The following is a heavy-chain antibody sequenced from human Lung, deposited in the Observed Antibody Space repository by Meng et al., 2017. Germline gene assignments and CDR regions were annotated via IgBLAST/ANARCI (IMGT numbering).Heavy chain of an antibody. Sequence: QVQLQQWGAGLLKPSEPLSLTCVVSGASFSDYYWSWIRQPPGKGLEWIGEINHSGSTNYNPSLESRATISVDTSQNNLSLKLSSVTAADSAVYYCARGPTTMAHDFNYWGQGTLVTVSS. V-gene: IGHV4-34*01. J-gene: IGHJ4*02. D-gene: IGHD4-11*01. CDR2: INHSGST. CDR1: GASFSDYY. CDR3: ARGPTTMAHDFNY.